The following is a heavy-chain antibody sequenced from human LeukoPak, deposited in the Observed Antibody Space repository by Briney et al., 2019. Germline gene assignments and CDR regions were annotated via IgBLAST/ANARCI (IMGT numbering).Heavy chain of an antibody. CDR1: GGSISSYY. D-gene: IGHD2-2*01. CDR3: ARDLGYCSSTGCYPYFDP. CDR2: IYYSGST. Sequence: SETLSLTCTVSGGSISSYYWSWIRKPPGKGLEWIGYIYYSGSTNVNPSLKSRVTISVDTSKNQFSLRLSSVTAADTAVYYCARDLGYCSSTGCYPYFDPWGQGTLVTVSS. J-gene: IGHJ5*02. V-gene: IGHV4-59*01.